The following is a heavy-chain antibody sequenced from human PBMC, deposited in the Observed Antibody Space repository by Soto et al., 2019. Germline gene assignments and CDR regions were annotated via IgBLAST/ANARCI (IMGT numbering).Heavy chain of an antibody. D-gene: IGHD1-26*01. CDR2: ISPNNGNT. CDR1: GYTFTSYG. CDR3: ARVLFRGSYYSLFDY. Sequence: ASVKVSCKASGYTFTSYGISWVRQAPGQGLEWMGRISPNNGNTNYAQKLQGRVTMTRDTSTSTVYMELSSLRSEDTAVYYCARVLFRGSYYSLFDYWGQGTLVTVSS. V-gene: IGHV1-18*01. J-gene: IGHJ4*02.